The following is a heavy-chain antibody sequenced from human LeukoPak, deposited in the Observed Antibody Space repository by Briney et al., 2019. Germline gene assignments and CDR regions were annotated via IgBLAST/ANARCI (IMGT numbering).Heavy chain of an antibody. J-gene: IGHJ4*02. V-gene: IGHV3-48*01. CDR3: ARAGRYGSGSCGYFDY. D-gene: IGHD3-10*01. Sequence: GGSLRLSCAASGFTFSGYSMNWVRQAPGKGLEWVSYISSGSNTIYYADSVKGRFTISRDNAKNSLYLQMNSLRADDTAVYYCARAGRYGSGSCGYFDYWGQGTLVTVSS. CDR1: GFTFSGYS. CDR2: ISSGSNTI.